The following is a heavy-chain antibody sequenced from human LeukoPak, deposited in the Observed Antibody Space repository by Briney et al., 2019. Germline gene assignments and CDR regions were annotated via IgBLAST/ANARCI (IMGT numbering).Heavy chain of an antibody. CDR3: ARTGPGAPDAFDI. J-gene: IGHJ3*02. CDR1: GYSISSSNW. CDR2: IYYSGSI. Sequence: SDTLSLTCAVTGYSISSSNWWGWIRQPPGKGLEWIGYIYYSGSIYYNPSLKSRVTMSVDTSKNQFSLKLSSVTAVDTAVYYCARTGPGAPDAFDIWGQGTMVTVSS. V-gene: IGHV4-28*05. D-gene: IGHD7-27*01.